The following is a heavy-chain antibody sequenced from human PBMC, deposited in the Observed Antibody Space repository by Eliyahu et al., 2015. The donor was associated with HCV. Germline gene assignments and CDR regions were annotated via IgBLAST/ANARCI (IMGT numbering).Heavy chain of an antibody. CDR3: ARFTDFWSGYPEGLIYYFDY. CDR1: XGSFSGYY. V-gene: IGHV4-34*01. Sequence: QVQLQXWGAGLLKPSETLSLTCAVYXGSFSGYYWXWXRQXPGKGLEWIGEINHSGSTNYNPXLKSRVTISVDTSKNQFSLKLSSVTAADTAVYYCARFTDFWSGYPEGLIYYFDYWGQGTLVTVSS. D-gene: IGHD3-3*01. J-gene: IGHJ4*02. CDR2: INHSGST.